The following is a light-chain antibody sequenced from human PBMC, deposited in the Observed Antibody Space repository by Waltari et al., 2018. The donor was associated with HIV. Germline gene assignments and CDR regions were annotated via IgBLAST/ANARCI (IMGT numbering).Light chain of an antibody. CDR2: GAS. CDR1: QTVDSD. Sequence: ERVMTQSPTTLSVSPGERATLSCRASQTVDSDLAWYQQRPGQPPRLLIPGASTRATGIPARFSGSGSGTEFTLTINSLQSEDFAVYYCQQYNNWPYTFGQGTRLDIK. J-gene: IGKJ2*01. CDR3: QQYNNWPYT. V-gene: IGKV3-15*01.